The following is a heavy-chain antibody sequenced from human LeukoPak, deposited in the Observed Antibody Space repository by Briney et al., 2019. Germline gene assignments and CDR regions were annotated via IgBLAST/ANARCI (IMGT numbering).Heavy chain of an antibody. V-gene: IGHV5-51*01. Sequence: LGESLKISCKGSGYSFTSYWIGWVRQMPRKGLEWMGIIHPRDSDTRYSPSFQGQVTMSADKSISTAYLQWSSLKVSDTAMYYCARRTYDVLTGTPSSVRKNWFDSWGQGTLVTVSS. CDR2: IHPRDSDT. D-gene: IGHD3/OR15-3a*01. J-gene: IGHJ5*01. CDR3: ARRTYDVLTGTPSSVRKNWFDS. CDR1: GYSFTSYW.